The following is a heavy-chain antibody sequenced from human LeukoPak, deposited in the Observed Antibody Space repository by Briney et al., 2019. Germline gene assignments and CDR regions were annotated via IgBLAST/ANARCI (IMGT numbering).Heavy chain of an antibody. J-gene: IGHJ4*02. CDR1: GYSISSGYY. CDR3: ARDGTRLTTYFDY. Sequence: SETLSLTCTVSGYSISSGYYWGWIRQPPGKGLEWIGSIYHNGNTYYNSSLKSRVTISVDTSNNQFSLKMTSVTAADTAVYYCARDGTRLTTYFDYWGQGTLVTVSS. D-gene: IGHD4-17*01. CDR2: IYHNGNT. V-gene: IGHV4-38-2*02.